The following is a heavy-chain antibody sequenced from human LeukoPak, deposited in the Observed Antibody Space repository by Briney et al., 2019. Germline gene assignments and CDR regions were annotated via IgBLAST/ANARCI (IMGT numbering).Heavy chain of an antibody. CDR3: ARGDDYGDYWGLY. CDR2: ISTYNGNT. J-gene: IGHJ4*02. CDR1: GYTFTKYG. V-gene: IGHV1-18*01. Sequence: ASVKVSCKASGYTFTKYGITWVRQDPGQGLEWMGWISTYNGNTNYAQKLQGRVTMTTDTSTSTAYMELRSLISDDAAVYYCARGDDYGDYWGLYWGQGTLVTVSS. D-gene: IGHD4-17*01.